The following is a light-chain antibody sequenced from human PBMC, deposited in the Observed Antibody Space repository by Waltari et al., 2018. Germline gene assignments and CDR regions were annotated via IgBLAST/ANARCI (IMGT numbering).Light chain of an antibody. CDR1: STNIGHNY. V-gene: IGLV1-47*01. Sequence: QSVLTQPPSASGAPGQRVTISCSGRSTNIGHNYVYLYQQSPGTAPKLLIFKNNQRPSGVPDRCSCSKSGTSASLAISGLRSEDDVDYYCATWDDSLSGWVFGGGTKLTVL. J-gene: IGLJ3*02. CDR3: ATWDDSLSGWV. CDR2: KNN.